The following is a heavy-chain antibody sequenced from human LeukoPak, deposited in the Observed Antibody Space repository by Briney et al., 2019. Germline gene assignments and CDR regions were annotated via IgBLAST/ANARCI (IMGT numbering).Heavy chain of an antibody. V-gene: IGHV4-4*02. J-gene: IGHJ4*02. Sequence: SETLSLTCAVSGGSISSSNWWSWVRQPPGKGLEWIGEIDHSGNTKYNPSLKSRVTISVDTSKNQFSLKLRALSAADTAVYFCARQGSISAFDFWGRGTLVTVSS. CDR1: GGSISSSNW. D-gene: IGHD2-21*01. CDR2: IDHSGNT. CDR3: ARQGSISAFDF.